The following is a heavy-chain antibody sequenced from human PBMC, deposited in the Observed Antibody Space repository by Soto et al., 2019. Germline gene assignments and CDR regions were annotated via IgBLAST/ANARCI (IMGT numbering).Heavy chain of an antibody. CDR3: ARGIVIAFGGSRMDV. CDR2: INHSGST. V-gene: IGHV4-34*01. Sequence: SETLSLTCAVYGGSFSGYYWRWIRQPPGKGLEYIGEINHSGSTSYNPSLKSRVTISVDTSKNQFSLKLSSVTAADTAVYYCARGIVIAFGGSRMDVWGQGTTVTVSS. D-gene: IGHD3-16*01. CDR1: GGSFSGYY. J-gene: IGHJ6*02.